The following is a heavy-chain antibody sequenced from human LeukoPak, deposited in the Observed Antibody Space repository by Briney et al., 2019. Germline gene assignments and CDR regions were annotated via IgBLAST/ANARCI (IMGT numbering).Heavy chain of an antibody. CDR1: GYTLTELS. CDR2: MSSSGGST. CDR3: ATGRNTSPNHTNMMLVVMGAFDI. V-gene: IGHV3-23*01. Sequence: ASVKVSCKVSGYTLTELSMHWVRQAPGKGLEWVSGMSSSGGSTYYADSVKGRFTISRDNFKNTLYLQMNSLRGEDTAVYYCATGRNTSPNHTNMMLVVMGAFDIWGQGTMVTVSS. J-gene: IGHJ3*02. D-gene: IGHD3-22*01.